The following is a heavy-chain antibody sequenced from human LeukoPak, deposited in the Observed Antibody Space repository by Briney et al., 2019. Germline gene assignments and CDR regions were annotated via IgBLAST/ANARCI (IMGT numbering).Heavy chain of an antibody. CDR3: AGESGGSRGYSYGFDY. V-gene: IGHV4-34*01. CDR2: INHSGST. J-gene: IGHJ4*02. CDR1: GGSFSGYY. Sequence: PSETLSLTCAVYGGSFSGYYWSWIRQPPGKGLEWIGEINHSGSTNYNPSLKSRVTISVDTSKNQFSLKLSSVTAADTAVYYCAGESGGSRGYSYGFDYWGQGTLVTVSS. D-gene: IGHD5-18*01.